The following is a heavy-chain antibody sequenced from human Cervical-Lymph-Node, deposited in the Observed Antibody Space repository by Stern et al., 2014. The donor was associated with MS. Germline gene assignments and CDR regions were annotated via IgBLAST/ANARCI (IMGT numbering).Heavy chain of an antibody. CDR2: ISYDGNRK. CDR3: ARDYEDTSMLFDH. Sequence: VQLVESGGAVVQPWRSLRLSCAASGFTFSSYGMHWVRQAPGKGLEWVTVISYDGNRKCYAASVKGRFTISRDNSKNTLHLQMNSVTPDDTAIYYCARDYEDTSMLFDHWGQGTLVTVSS. V-gene: IGHV3-30*03. J-gene: IGHJ4*02. CDR1: GFTFSSYG. D-gene: IGHD2-8*01.